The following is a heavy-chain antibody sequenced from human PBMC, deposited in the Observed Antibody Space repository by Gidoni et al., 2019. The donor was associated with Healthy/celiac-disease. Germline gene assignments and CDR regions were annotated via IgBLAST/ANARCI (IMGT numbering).Heavy chain of an antibody. Sequence: QVQLVQSGAEVKKPGASVKVSCKASGYTFTGYYMHWVRQAPGQGLEWMGWINPNSGGTNYAQKFQGRVTMTRDTSISTAYMELSRLRSDDTAVYYCARDRCSGGSCYYWFDPWGQGTLVTVSS. CDR3: ARDRCSGGSCYYWFDP. CDR1: GYTFTGYY. V-gene: IGHV1-2*02. CDR2: INPNSGGT. J-gene: IGHJ5*02. D-gene: IGHD2-15*01.